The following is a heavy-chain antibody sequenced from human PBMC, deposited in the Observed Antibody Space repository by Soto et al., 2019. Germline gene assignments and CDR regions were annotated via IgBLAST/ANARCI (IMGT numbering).Heavy chain of an antibody. CDR2: ISGSGGST. J-gene: IGHJ6*03. CDR1: GFTFSSYA. Sequence: HPGGSLRLSCAASGFTFSSYAMSWVRQAPGKGLEWVSAISGSGGSTYYADSVKGRFTISRDNSKNTLYLQMNSLRAEDTAVYYCAKDPRAGYSSSWYGSGYYYYYYMDVWGKGTTVTVSS. V-gene: IGHV3-23*01. D-gene: IGHD6-13*01. CDR3: AKDPRAGYSSSWYGSGYYYYYYMDV.